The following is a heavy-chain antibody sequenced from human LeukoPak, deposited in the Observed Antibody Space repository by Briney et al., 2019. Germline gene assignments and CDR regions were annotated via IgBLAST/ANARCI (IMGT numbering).Heavy chain of an antibody. CDR3: AREYSSSWYDRYYYYYMDV. CDR2: IYTSGST. Sequence: SETLSLTCTVSGGSISSYYWSWIRQPAGKGLEWTGRIYTSGSTNYNPSLKSRVTMSVDTSKNQFSLKLSSVTAADTAVYYCAREYSSSWYDRYYYYYMDVWGKGTTVTVSS. D-gene: IGHD6-13*01. J-gene: IGHJ6*03. CDR1: GGSISSYY. V-gene: IGHV4-4*07.